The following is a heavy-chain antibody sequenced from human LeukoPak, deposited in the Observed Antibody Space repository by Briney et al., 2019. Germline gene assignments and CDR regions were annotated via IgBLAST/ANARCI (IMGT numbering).Heavy chain of an antibody. CDR1: GGPISSSSYY. D-gene: IGHD6-13*01. V-gene: IGHV4-39*07. CDR3: ARDRIAAAGGFDY. J-gene: IGHJ4*02. Sequence: SETLSLTCTVSGGPISSSSYYWGWIRQPPGKGLEWIGSIYYSGSTYYNPSLKSRVTISVDTSKNQFSLKLSSVTAADTAVYYCARDRIAAAGGFDYWGQGTLVTVSS. CDR2: IYYSGST.